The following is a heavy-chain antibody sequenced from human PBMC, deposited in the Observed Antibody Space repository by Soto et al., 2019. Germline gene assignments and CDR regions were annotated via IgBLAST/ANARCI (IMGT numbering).Heavy chain of an antibody. Sequence: EVQLVESGGDLVQPGGSLRLSCVASGFSFSSYWIHWVRHVPGKGLVWVSRINGAGSNTDYAVSVKGRFIISRDNTKNTLYLQMNSLRADDTAVYFCARDHFGGNTDYWGQGTLVTVSS. CDR2: INGAGSNT. D-gene: IGHD2-15*01. CDR3: ARDHFGGNTDY. CDR1: GFSFSSYW. J-gene: IGHJ4*02. V-gene: IGHV3-74*01.